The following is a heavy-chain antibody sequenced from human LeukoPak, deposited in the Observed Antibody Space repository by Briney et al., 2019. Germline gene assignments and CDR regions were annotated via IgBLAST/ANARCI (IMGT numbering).Heavy chain of an antibody. J-gene: IGHJ4*02. CDR1: GGTFSSYA. D-gene: IGHD3-22*01. CDR2: IIPIFGTA. V-gene: IGHV1-69*05. CDR3: ARDLYYYDSSGYSPYYFDY. Sequence: ASVKVSCKASGGTFSSYAISWVRQAPGRGLEWMGRIIPIFGTANYAQKFQGRVTITTDESTSTAYMELSSLRSEDTAVYYCARDLYYYDSSGYSPYYFDYWGQGTLVTVSS.